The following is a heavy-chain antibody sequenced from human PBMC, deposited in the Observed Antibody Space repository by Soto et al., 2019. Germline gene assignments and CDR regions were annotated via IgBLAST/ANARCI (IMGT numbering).Heavy chain of an antibody. V-gene: IGHV3-33*01. CDR3: ARVAILPPRGDFWSGYYFEVDY. J-gene: IGHJ4*02. CDR2: IWYDGSNK. CDR1: GFTFSSYG. D-gene: IGHD3-3*01. Sequence: GGSLRLSCAASGFTFSSYGMHWVRQAPGKGLEWVAVIWYDGSNKYYADSVKGRFTISRDNSKNTLYLQMNSLRAEDTAVYYCARVAILPPRGDFWSGYYFEVDYWGQGTLVTVSS.